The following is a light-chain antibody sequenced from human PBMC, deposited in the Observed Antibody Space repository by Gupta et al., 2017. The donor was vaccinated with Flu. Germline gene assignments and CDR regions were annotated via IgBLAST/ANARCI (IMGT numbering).Light chain of an antibody. CDR1: QSLSSW. V-gene: IGKV1-5*03. CDR2: NAS. CDR3: QQYDSYPFT. Sequence: PSTLSAYVGDRVTITCRASQSLSSWLAWYQQKPGKAPNLLIYNASNLESGVPSRFSGSGSGTXFTLTIXSLQPDDFATYYCQQYDSYPFTFGXGTKVEI. J-gene: IGKJ3*01.